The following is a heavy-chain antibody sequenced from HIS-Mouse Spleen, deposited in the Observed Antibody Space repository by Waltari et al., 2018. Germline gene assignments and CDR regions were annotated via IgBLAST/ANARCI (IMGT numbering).Heavy chain of an antibody. D-gene: IGHD1-1*01. J-gene: IGHJ4*02. CDR3: ARAARTTGTTFFFDY. Sequence: QVQLQESGPGLVKPSETLSLTCTVSGGSISSYYWSWIRPPAGKGLEWIGRIYTSGSTNYNPSLKSRVTMSVDTSKNQFSLKLSSVTAADTAVYYCARAARTTGTTFFFDYWGQGTLVTVSS. CDR2: IYTSGST. V-gene: IGHV4-4*07. CDR1: GGSISSYY.